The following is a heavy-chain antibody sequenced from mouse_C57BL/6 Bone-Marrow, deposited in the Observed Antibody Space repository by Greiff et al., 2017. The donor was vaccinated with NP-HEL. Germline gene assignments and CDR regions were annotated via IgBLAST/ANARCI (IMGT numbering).Heavy chain of an antibody. CDR1: GYTFTSYT. J-gene: IGHJ4*01. Sequence: VQLQQSGAELARPGASVKMSCKASGYTFTSYTMHWVKQRPGQGLEWIGYINPSSGYTKYNQKFKDKATLTADKYSSTAYMQLSSLTSEDSADYYCARGLLRGNAMDCWGQETSVTVSS. CDR3: ARGLLRGNAMDC. CDR2: INPSSGYT. V-gene: IGHV1-4*01. D-gene: IGHD2-3*01.